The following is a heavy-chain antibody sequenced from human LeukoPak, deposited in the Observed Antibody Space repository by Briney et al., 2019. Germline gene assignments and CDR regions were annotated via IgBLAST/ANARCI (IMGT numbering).Heavy chain of an antibody. V-gene: IGHV4-4*07. CDR1: GDSICTYY. J-gene: IGHJ5*02. CDR2: IITNGST. CDR3: ARKALPGNWFDP. Sequence: PSETLSLTCTGSGDSICTYYWSWIRQPPGKGRGWIGRIITNGSTNYNPSLKSRVTMSLDTSKNQFSLKLSSVTAADTAVYYCARKALPGNWFDPWGQGALVTVSS.